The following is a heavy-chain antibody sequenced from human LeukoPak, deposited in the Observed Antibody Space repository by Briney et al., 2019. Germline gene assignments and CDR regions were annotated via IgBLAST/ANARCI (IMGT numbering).Heavy chain of an antibody. CDR2: ISGSGGST. Sequence: RGSLRLSCAASGFTFSSYAMSWVRQAPGKGLEWVSAISGSGGSTYYADSVKGRFTISRDNSKNTLYLQMNSLRAEDTAVYYCAKDDFWSGYSPFDYWGQGTLVTVSS. CDR3: AKDDFWSGYSPFDY. J-gene: IGHJ4*02. V-gene: IGHV3-23*01. D-gene: IGHD3-3*01. CDR1: GFTFSSYA.